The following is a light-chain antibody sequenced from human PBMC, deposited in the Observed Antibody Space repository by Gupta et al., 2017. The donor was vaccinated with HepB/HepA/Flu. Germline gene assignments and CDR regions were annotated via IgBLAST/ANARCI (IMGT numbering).Light chain of an antibody. J-gene: IGLJ2*01. CDR2: DNN. CDR1: SSNIGNNY. CDR3: GTWDTSMSAVV. Sequence: QYVLTKPPSVSAAQGQKVTISCSGSSSNIGNNYVSWYQQLPGTAPQLLIYDNNKRPSGIPDRFSGAKSGTSATLGITGLQTGDEADYYCGTWDTSMSAVVFGGGTKLTVL. V-gene: IGLV1-51*01.